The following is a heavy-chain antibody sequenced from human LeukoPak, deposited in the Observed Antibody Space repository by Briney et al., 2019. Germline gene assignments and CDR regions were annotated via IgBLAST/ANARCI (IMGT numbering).Heavy chain of an antibody. V-gene: IGHV3-30*18. D-gene: IGHD6-19*01. J-gene: IGHJ4*02. Sequence: PGGSLRLSCAASGFTFSSYGVHWVRQAPGKGLEWVAVISYDGSNKYYADSVKGRFTISRDNSKNTLYLQMNSLRAEDTAVYYCAKGGYSSGRTADYWGQGTLVTVSS. CDR1: GFTFSSYG. CDR2: ISYDGSNK. CDR3: AKGGYSSGRTADY.